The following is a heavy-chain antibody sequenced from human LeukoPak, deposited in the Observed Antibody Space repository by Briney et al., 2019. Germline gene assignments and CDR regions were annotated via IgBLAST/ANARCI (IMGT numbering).Heavy chain of an antibody. CDR1: GFTVSSNS. J-gene: IGHJ6*03. D-gene: IGHD6-19*01. CDR2: IYSDNT. V-gene: IGHV3-53*01. Sequence: GGSLRLSCTVSGFTVSSNSMSWVRQAPGKGLEWVSFIYSDNTHYSDSVKGRFTISRDNAKNSLYLQMNSLRAEDTAVYYCARLSSSGWYHYYYYYYMDVWGKGTTVTVSS. CDR3: ARLSSSGWYHYYYYYYMDV.